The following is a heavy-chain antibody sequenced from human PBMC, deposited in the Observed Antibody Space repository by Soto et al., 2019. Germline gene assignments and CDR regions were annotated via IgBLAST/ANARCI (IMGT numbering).Heavy chain of an antibody. Sequence: EVQLVETGGGLIQPGGSLRLSCAASGFTVSSNYMSWVRQAPGNGLEWVSVIYIGGSTYYADSVKGRFTISRDNSKNTLYLKMNSMRAEDTAVYYCASWFHPWCQGTMVIVSS. CDR3: ASWFHP. J-gene: IGHJ5*02. CDR1: GFTVSSNY. CDR2: IYIGGST. V-gene: IGHV3-53*02.